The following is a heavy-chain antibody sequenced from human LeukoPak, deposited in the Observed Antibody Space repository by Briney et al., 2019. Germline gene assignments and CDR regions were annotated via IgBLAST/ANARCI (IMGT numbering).Heavy chain of an antibody. CDR2: ISGSGGST. J-gene: IGHJ4*02. V-gene: IGHV3-23*01. Sequence: GGSLRLSCAASGFTFGSFWMSWVRQAPGKGLEWVSAISGSGGSTYYADSVKGRFTISRDNSKNTLYLQMNSLRAEDTAVYYCAKVIAVAGEGDFDYWGQGALVTVSS. CDR1: GFTFGSFW. CDR3: AKVIAVAGEGDFDY. D-gene: IGHD6-19*01.